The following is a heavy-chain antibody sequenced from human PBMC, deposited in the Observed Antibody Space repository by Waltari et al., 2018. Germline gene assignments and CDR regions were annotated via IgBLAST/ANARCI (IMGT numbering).Heavy chain of an antibody. Sequence: QVQLQESGPGLVKPAETLSLTCTVSVASMRTYHWSWIRQPPGKGLEWIGEIYNNGRTNYNPSLKSRVTISVDTSKNQFSLHLSSVTAADTAVYFCARGPAAITNWFDPWGQGTLVTVSS. CDR3: ARGPAAITNWFDP. D-gene: IGHD2-2*01. J-gene: IGHJ5*02. CDR2: IYNNGRT. V-gene: IGHV4-59*01. CDR1: VASMRTYH.